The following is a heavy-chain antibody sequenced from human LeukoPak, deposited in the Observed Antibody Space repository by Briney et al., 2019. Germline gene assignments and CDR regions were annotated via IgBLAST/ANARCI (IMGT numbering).Heavy chain of an antibody. J-gene: IGHJ4*02. CDR2: IIPIFGTA. V-gene: IGHV1-69*13. Sequence: ASVKVSCKASGGTFSSYAISWVRQAPGQGLEWMGGIIPIFGTANYAQKFQGRVTITADESTSTAYMELSSLRSDDTAVYYCARENYYDGSGSPSASAPVDHWGQGTLVTVSS. CDR3: ARENYYDGSGSPSASAPVDH. D-gene: IGHD3-22*01. CDR1: GGTFSSYA.